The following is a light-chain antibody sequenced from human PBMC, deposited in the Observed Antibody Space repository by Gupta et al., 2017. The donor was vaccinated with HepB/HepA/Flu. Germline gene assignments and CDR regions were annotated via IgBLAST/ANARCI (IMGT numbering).Light chain of an antibody. CDR3: QQYGSSPVE. Sequence: EIVLTQSPGTLSLSPGERATLSCRASQSVSSSYLAWYQPKPGQAPRLLIYGASSRATGIPDRFSGRGSGTDVTLTISRLEPEDFAVYYCQQYGSSPVEFGQGTKVEIK. CDR2: GAS. J-gene: IGKJ1*01. V-gene: IGKV3-20*01. CDR1: QSVSSSY.